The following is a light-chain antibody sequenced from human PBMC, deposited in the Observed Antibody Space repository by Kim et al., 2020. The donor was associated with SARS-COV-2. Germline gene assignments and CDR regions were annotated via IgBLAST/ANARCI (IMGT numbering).Light chain of an antibody. CDR3: QQTYRASRR. CDR1: QDISRY. Sequence: DIQMTQSPSSLSAAVGDRVTITCRASQDISRYLKWYQQKPGKAPKHLIYTASSLQSGVPSRFTGRGSETDFTLTISSLQPGGCATFYSQQTYRASRRVGQGDKVDSK. V-gene: IGKV1-39*01. J-gene: IGKJ1*01. CDR2: TAS.